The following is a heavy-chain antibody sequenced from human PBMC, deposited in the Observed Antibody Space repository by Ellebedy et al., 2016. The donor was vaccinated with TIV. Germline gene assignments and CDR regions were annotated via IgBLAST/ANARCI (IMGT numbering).Heavy chain of an antibody. CDR3: AREYYYGMDV. CDR2: ISSSSSYT. V-gene: IGHV3-21*05. Sequence: GESLKISCAASGFTFSSYGMHWVRQAPGKGLEWVSYISSSSSYTNYADSVKGRFTISRDNAKNSLYLQMNSLRAEDTAVYYCAREYYYGMDVWGQGTTVTVSS. J-gene: IGHJ6*02. CDR1: GFTFSSYG.